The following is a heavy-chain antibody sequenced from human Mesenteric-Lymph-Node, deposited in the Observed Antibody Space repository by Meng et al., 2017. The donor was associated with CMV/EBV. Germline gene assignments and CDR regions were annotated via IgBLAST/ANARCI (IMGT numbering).Heavy chain of an antibody. V-gene: IGHV3-20*04. J-gene: IGHJ4*02. D-gene: IGHD2-2*02. CDR1: GFIVINNE. CDR3: ARTRRYCSSTSCYTCDY. Sequence: GESLKISCAASGFIVINNEMSWVRQAPGKGLEWVSGINWNGGSTGYADSVKGRFTISRDNAKNSLYLQMNSLRAEDTALYYCARTRRYCSSTSCYTCDYWGQGTLVTVSS. CDR2: INWNGGST.